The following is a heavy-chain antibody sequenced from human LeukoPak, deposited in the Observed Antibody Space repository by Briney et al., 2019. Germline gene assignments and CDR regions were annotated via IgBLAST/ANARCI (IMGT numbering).Heavy chain of an antibody. CDR2: ISYDGSNK. CDR1: GFTFSSYA. J-gene: IGHJ4*02. Sequence: PGRSLRLSCAASGFTFSSYAMHWVRQAPGKGLEWVAVISYDGSNKYYADSVKGRFTISRDNSKNTLYLQMNSLRAEDTAVYYCARDQSPGIAAAGTLHFDYWGQGTLVTVSS. V-gene: IGHV3-30*04. CDR3: ARDQSPGIAAAGTLHFDY. D-gene: IGHD6-13*01.